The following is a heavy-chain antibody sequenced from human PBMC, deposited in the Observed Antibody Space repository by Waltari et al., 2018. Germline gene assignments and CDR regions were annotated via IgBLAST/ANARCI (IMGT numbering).Heavy chain of an antibody. CDR3: ARDQGGASSR. V-gene: IGHV7-4-1*01. CDR2: INTETGKP. CDR1: GYTFTDFA. Sequence: VQLVQSGSELKKPGASVKVSCKTSGYTFTDFAINWVGQVPGHGLEWIGWINTETGKPMYAQAFTGRAVLSVDAAASTAYLQIDNLDSEDTAVYFCARDQGGASSRWGQGTPVFVSS. J-gene: IGHJ1*01. D-gene: IGHD2-2*01.